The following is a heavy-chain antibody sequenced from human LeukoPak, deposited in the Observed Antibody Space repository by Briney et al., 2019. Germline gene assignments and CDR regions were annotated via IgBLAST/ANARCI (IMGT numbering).Heavy chain of an antibody. D-gene: IGHD3-10*01. CDR2: IYYSGST. V-gene: IGHV4-59*01. Sequence: SETLSLTCTVSNGSISSYYWGWIRQPPGKGLEWIGYIYYSGSTNYNPSLKSRATISVDTSKNQFSLKLSSVTAADTAVYYCASLPAGGWFDPWGQGTLVTVSS. J-gene: IGHJ5*02. CDR1: NGSISSYY. CDR3: ASLPAGGWFDP.